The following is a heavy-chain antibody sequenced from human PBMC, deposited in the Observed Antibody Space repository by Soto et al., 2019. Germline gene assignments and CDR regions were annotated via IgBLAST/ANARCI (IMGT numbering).Heavy chain of an antibody. V-gene: IGHV3-15*01. D-gene: IGHD4-17*01. J-gene: IGHJ4*02. CDR3: PVYGGKGAFDS. CDR1: GFTFRNAW. Sequence: EVQLVESGGGLVKPGGSLRLSCAASGFTFRNAWMSWVRQAPGKGLEWVGRIKSKSDGGAIDYAAPVKGRFILSRDDSKNMMYLQMNSLKTEDTAMYYCPVYGGKGAFDSWGQGTLVTVSS. CDR2: IKSKSDGGAI.